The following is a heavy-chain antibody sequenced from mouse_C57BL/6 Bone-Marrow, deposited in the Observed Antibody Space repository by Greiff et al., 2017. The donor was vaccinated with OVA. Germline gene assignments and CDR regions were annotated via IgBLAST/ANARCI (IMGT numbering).Heavy chain of an antibody. CDR2: INPNYGTT. Sequence: EVQLQQSGPELVKPGASVKISCKTSGYSFTDYNMNWVKQSNGKSLEWIGVINPNYGTTSYNQKFKGKATLTVDQSSSTAYMQLNSLTSEDSAVYYCASPLIYYDYDVGFAYWGQGTLVTVSA. D-gene: IGHD2-4*01. CDR3: ASPLIYYDYDVGFAY. V-gene: IGHV1-39*01. CDR1: GYSFTDYN. J-gene: IGHJ3*01.